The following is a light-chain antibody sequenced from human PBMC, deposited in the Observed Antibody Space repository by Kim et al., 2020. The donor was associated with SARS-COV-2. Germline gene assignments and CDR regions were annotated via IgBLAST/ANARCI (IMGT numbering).Light chain of an antibody. CDR1: PNFGGS. V-gene: IGKV1-5*03. Sequence: ASLGDRVTIPCRASPNFGGSLAWYQQKPGKAPDLLIYEASSLQGGVPSRFSGSGSGTEFTLTISSLQPDDFATYYCQQYYTYPYSFGQGTKLEI. CDR2: EAS. J-gene: IGKJ2*03. CDR3: QQYYTYPYS.